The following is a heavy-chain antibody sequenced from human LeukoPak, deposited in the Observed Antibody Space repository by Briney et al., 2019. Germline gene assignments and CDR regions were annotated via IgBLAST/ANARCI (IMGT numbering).Heavy chain of an antibody. D-gene: IGHD3-3*01. CDR1: GGSISSSSYY. J-gene: IGHJ4*02. CDR3: ARHENFWSNYFDY. Sequence: SETLSLTCTVSGGSISSSSYYWGWIRQPPGKGLEWIGSIYYSGSTYYNPSLKSRVTISVDTSKNQFSLELSSVTAADTAVYYCARHENFWSNYFDYWGQGTLVTVSS. V-gene: IGHV4-39*01. CDR2: IYYSGST.